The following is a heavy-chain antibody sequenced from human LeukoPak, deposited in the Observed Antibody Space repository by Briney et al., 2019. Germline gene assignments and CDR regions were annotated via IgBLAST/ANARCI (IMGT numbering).Heavy chain of an antibody. V-gene: IGHV3-23*01. CDR3: PRKYDSSGYFDY. CDR2: ISGGGDAA. CDR1: GFRFSGYA. Sequence: GGSLRLSCAASGFRFSGYAMSWVRQAPGKGLEWVSGISGGGDAAYYADSVKGRFTISRDNSKNTLYLQMNSLGAEDTAVYYCPRKYDSSGYFDYSGRGTLVTVSS. J-gene: IGHJ4*02. D-gene: IGHD3-22*01.